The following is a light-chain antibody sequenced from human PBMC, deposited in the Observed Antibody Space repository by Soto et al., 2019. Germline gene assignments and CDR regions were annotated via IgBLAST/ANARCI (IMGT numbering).Light chain of an antibody. V-gene: IGLV2-8*01. CDR3: SSYAGRNNVV. J-gene: IGLJ2*01. Sequence: QSALTQPPSATGSPGQSVTISCTGTSSDVGGYDYVSWYQQHPGKAPKLMIYEVSKRPSGVPDRFSGFKSGNTASLTVSGLHAEDEADYYCSSYAGRNNVVFGGGTKLTVL. CDR1: SSDVGGYDY. CDR2: EVS.